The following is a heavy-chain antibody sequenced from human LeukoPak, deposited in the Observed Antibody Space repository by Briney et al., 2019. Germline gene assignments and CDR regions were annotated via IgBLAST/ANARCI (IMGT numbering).Heavy chain of an antibody. CDR2: INHSGST. V-gene: IGHV4-39*07. CDR3: ARGQEIGDFWSGYYHTWSYGMDV. Sequence: PSETLSLTCIVSGGSISSSNSYWDWIRQPPGKGLEWIGEINHSGSTNYNPSLKSRVTISVDTSKNQFSLKLSSVTAADTAVYYCARGQEIGDFWSGYYHTWSYGMDVWGQGTTVTVSS. D-gene: IGHD3-3*01. J-gene: IGHJ6*02. CDR1: GGSISSSNSY.